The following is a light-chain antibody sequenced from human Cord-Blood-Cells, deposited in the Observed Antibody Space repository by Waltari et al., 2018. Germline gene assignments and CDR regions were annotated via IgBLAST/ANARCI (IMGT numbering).Light chain of an antibody. CDR3: QQYYSTPMYT. Sequence: DIVMTQSPDSLAVSLGERANINCKSSQSVLYSSNNKNYLAWYQQKPGQPPKLLIYWASTRESGVPGRFSGSGSGTDFTLTISSLQAEDVAVYYCQQYYSTPMYTFGQGTKLEIK. CDR2: WAS. J-gene: IGKJ2*01. V-gene: IGKV4-1*01. CDR1: QSVLYSSNNKNY.